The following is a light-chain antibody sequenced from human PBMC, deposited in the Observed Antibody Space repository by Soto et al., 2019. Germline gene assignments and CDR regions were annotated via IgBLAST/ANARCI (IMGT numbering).Light chain of an antibody. CDR1: QSVSNN. V-gene: IGKV3-15*01. J-gene: IGKJ1*01. CDR2: GAS. Sequence: EIVMTQSPATLSVSPGERATLSCRASQSVSNNLAWYQQKPGQAPRLLIYGASTKATGIPARFSGSGSGTEFPRTVSSLQSEDFAVYYCQQYNTWPRTFGQGTKVEI. CDR3: QQYNTWPRT.